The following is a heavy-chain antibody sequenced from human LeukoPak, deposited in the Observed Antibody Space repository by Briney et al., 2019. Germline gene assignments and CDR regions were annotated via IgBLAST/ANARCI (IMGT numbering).Heavy chain of an antibody. CDR1: GGSISSGGYS. D-gene: IGHD4-17*01. J-gene: IGHJ4*02. CDR3: AKGYYGYGDKPFDY. CDR2: IYYSGST. Sequence: SETLSLTCTVSGGSISSGGYSWSWIRQHPGKGLEWIGYIYYSGSTYYNPSLKSRVTISVDTSKNQFPLKLSSVTAADTAVYYCAKGYYGYGDKPFDYWGQGTLVTVSS. V-gene: IGHV4-31*03.